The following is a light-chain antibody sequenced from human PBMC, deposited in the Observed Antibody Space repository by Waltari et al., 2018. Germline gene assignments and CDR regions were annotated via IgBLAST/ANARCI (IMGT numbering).Light chain of an antibody. CDR3: QAWDSSTVV. CDR1: QSGDKY. Sequence: SYELTKPPSVSVFPGQTASITCSGDQSGDKYACWYQKKPGQSPVLVIYQDSKRPPGIPKRFAGSNPGKTATLTLSGTQAMEEADYYCQAWDSSTVVFGGGTKLTV. J-gene: IGLJ2*01. CDR2: QDS. V-gene: IGLV3-1*01.